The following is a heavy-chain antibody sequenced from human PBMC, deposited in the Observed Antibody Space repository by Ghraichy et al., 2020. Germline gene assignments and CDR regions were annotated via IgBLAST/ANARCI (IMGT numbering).Heavy chain of an antibody. Sequence: SETLSLTCAVYGVSLSGYYWTWIRQPPVKGLEWIGQITHSGGPTYNSSLKSRVTISVDTSKRHFSLKLSSVTAADTAVYYCARATVRDGMDVWGQGTTVTVSS. CDR1: GVSLSGYY. CDR2: ITHSGGP. D-gene: IGHD3-22*01. V-gene: IGHV4-34*01. CDR3: ARATVRDGMDV. J-gene: IGHJ6*02.